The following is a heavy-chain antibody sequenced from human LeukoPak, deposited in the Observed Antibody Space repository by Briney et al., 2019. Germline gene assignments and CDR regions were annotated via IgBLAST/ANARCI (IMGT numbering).Heavy chain of an antibody. J-gene: IGHJ3*02. D-gene: IGHD4-11*01. CDR3: AILRDYSNYWDSAFDI. CDR2: INHSGST. Sequence: PSETLSLTCTVSGGSISSGDYYWSWIRQPPGKGLEWIGEINHSGSTNYNPSLKSRVIISVDTSKNQFSLKLSSVTAADTAVYYCAILRDYSNYWDSAFDIWGQGTMVTVSS. CDR1: GGSISSGDYY. V-gene: IGHV4-39*07.